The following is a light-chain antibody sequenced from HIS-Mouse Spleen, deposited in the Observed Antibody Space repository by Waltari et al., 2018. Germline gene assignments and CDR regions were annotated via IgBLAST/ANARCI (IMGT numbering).Light chain of an antibody. V-gene: IGKV1-13*02. Sequence: AIQLTQSPSSLSASVGDRVTITCRASQGISSALAWYQQKPGKAPKLLIFDASSLESGVPSRFSGSGSGTYFTLTISSLQPEDFATYYWQQFNSYPLTFGPGTKVDIK. CDR3: QQFNSYPLT. CDR2: DAS. J-gene: IGKJ3*01. CDR1: QGISSA.